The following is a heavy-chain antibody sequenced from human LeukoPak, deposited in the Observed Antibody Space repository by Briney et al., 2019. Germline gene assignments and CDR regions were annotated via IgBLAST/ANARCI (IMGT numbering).Heavy chain of an antibody. CDR3: ARVDRYYYDSSGYSDY. D-gene: IGHD3-22*01. J-gene: IGHJ4*02. V-gene: IGHV1-3*01. Sequence: ASVKVSCKASGYTFTSYAMHWVRQAPGQRLEWMGWINAGNGNTKYSQKFQGGVTITRDTSASTAYMELSSLRSEDTAVYYCARVDRYYYDSSGYSDYWGQGTLVTVSS. CDR2: INAGNGNT. CDR1: GYTFTSYA.